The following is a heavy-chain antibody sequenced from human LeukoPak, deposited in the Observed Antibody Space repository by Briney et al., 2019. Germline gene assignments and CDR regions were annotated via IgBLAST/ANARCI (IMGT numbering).Heavy chain of an antibody. V-gene: IGHV1-8*01. CDR3: ARDPRGCGYSYGYSNPYGMDV. D-gene: IGHD5-18*01. CDR2: MNPNSGNT. J-gene: IGHJ6*02. CDR1: GYTFTSYD. Sequence: ASVKVSCKASGYTFTSYDINWVRQATGQGLEWMGWMNPNSGNTGYAQKFQGRVTMTRNTSISTAYMELSSLRSEDTAVYYCARDPRGCGYSYGYSNPYGMDVWGQGTTVTVSS.